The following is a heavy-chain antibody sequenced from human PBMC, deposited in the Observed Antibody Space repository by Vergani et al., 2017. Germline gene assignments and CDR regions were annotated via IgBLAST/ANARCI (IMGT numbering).Heavy chain of an antibody. D-gene: IGHD3-3*01. Sequence: QVQLVESGGGVVQPGRSLRLSCAASGFTFSSYGMHWVRQPPGKGLEWIGSIYYSGSTYYNPSLKSRVTISVDTSKNQFSLKLSSVTAADTAVYYCARLMGRITIFGVAFDAFDIWGQGTMVTVSS. V-gene: IGHV4-39*01. J-gene: IGHJ3*02. CDR2: IYYSGST. CDR1: GFTFSSYG. CDR3: ARLMGRITIFGVAFDAFDI.